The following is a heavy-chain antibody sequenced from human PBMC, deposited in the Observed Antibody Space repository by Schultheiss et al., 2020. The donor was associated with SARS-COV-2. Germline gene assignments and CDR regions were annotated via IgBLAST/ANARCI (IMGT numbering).Heavy chain of an antibody. CDR1: GGTFSSYA. V-gene: IGHV1-69*01. D-gene: IGHD6-19*01. Sequence: VKVSCKASGGTFSSYAISWVRQAPGQGLEWMGGIIPIFGTANYAQKFQGRVTITADESTSTAYMELSSLRSEDTAVYYCARDNGYSSGWTNYYYYGMDVWGQGTTVTVSS. CDR2: IIPIFGTA. J-gene: IGHJ6*02. CDR3: ARDNGYSSGWTNYYYYGMDV.